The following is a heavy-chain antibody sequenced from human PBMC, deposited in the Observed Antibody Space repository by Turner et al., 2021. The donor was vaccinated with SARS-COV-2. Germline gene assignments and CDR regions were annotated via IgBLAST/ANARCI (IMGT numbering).Heavy chain of an antibody. Sequence: EVQRLESGGGLVQPGGSLRLSCAASGITSTSYSMSWVRQAPGKGLEWVSSISGSGVTTYYADSVKGRFTISRDNAKNSLYLQMNSLRAEDTALYYCAKDRWYNWNYFDYWGQGTLVTVSS. V-gene: IGHV3-23*01. J-gene: IGHJ4*02. D-gene: IGHD1-20*01. CDR3: AKDRWYNWNYFDY. CDR2: ISGSGVTT. CDR1: GITSTSYS.